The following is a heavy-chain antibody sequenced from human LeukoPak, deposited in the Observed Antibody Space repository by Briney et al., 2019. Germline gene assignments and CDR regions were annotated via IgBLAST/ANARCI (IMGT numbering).Heavy chain of an antibody. J-gene: IGHJ3*02. Sequence: PSQTLSLTCTVSGGSISSGSYYWSWIRQPAGKGLEWIGRIYTSGGTNYNPSLKSRVTISVDTSKNQFSLKLSSVTAADTAVYYCARDYSGWTDAFDIWGQGTMVTVSS. D-gene: IGHD5-12*01. CDR1: GGSISSGSYY. CDR3: ARDYSGWTDAFDI. CDR2: IYTSGGT. V-gene: IGHV4-61*02.